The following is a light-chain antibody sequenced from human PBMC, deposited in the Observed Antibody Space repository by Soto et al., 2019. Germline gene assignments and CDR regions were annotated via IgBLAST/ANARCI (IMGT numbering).Light chain of an antibody. Sequence: QSGPDQPPCGSGAPGTVVRIPSPGTNNYVCSYNRVSWYQQPPGIAPKVMIYEVSNRPSGVPDRFSGSKSGNTASLTISGLQAEDEADYYCSSYTSSSTYVFGTGTKVTVL. CDR1: NNYVCSYNR. V-gene: IGLV2-18*02. CDR2: EVS. CDR3: SSYTSSSTYV. J-gene: IGLJ1*01.